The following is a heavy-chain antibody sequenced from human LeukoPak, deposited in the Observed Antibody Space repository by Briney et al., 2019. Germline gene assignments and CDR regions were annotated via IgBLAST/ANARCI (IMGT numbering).Heavy chain of an antibody. V-gene: IGHV3-9*01. D-gene: IGHD6-13*01. CDR2: ISGYSGSI. CDR1: GFTFNDYA. Sequence: GGSLRLSCAASGFTFNDYAMHWVRQAPGKGLEWVSGISGYSGSIGYADSVKGRFTISRDNAKNSLYLQMNSLRAEDTALYYCAKDFGSSSWYIFDYWGQEPLVTVSS. J-gene: IGHJ4*02. CDR3: AKDFGSSSWYIFDY.